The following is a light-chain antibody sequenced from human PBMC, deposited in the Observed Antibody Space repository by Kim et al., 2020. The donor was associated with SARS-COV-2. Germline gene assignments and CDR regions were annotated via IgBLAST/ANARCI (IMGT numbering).Light chain of an antibody. V-gene: IGLV6-57*02. CDR1: SGSIAINY. Sequence: KTVTISCTGSSGSIAINYVQWYQQRPGSATTTVIYEYNQRPSGVPDRFSGSSDSSSNSASLTISGLKTEDEADYYCQSYDSSNPWVFGGGTQLTVL. CDR2: EYN. CDR3: QSYDSSNPWV. J-gene: IGLJ3*02.